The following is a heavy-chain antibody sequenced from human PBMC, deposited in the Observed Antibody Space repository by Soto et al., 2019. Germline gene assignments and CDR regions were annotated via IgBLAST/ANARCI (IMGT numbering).Heavy chain of an antibody. V-gene: IGHV4-59*08. CDR2: IYYSGST. CDR1: GGSISSYY. CDR3: ARRGLRQKGFDY. D-gene: IGHD5-12*01. Sequence: QVQLQESGPGLVKPSETLSLTCTVSGGSISSYYWSWIRQPPGKGLEWIGYIYYSGSTNYNPSLKGRVTISVDTSKNQFSLKLSSVTAADTAVYYCARRGLRQKGFDYWGQGTLVTVSS. J-gene: IGHJ4*02.